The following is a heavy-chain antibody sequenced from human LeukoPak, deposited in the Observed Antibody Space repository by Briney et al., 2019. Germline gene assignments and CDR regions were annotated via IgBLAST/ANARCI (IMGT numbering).Heavy chain of an antibody. CDR1: GYTFTSYG. V-gene: IGHV1-18*01. D-gene: IGHD3-22*01. J-gene: IGHJ4*02. CDR3: ARDLYYYDSSGLPAGY. CDR2: ISAYNGNT. Sequence: ALVKVSCKASGYTFTSYGISWVRQAPGQGGKGMGWISAYNGNTNYAQKLQGRVTMTTDTSTSTAYMELRSLRSDDTAVYYCARDLYYYDSSGLPAGYWGQGTLVTVSS.